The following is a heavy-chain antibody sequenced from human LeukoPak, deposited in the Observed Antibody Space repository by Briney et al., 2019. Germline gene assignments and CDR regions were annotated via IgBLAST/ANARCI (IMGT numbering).Heavy chain of an antibody. CDR1: GGSFSGYY. CDR3: ARALMTLVRGVPRTTWFHP. V-gene: IGHV4-34*01. CDR2: INESGTT. D-gene: IGHD3-10*01. J-gene: IGHJ5*02. Sequence: SETLSLTCAVFGGSFSGYYWTWVRQAPGKGLEWIGEINESGTTNYNASLNNRVTTSVDTSKNQFSLKLTSLTAADTAVFYCARALMTLVRGVPRTTWFHPWGQGTLVTVSS.